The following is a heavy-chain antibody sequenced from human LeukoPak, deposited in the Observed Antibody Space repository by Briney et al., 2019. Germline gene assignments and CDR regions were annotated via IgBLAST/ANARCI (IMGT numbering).Heavy chain of an antibody. CDR3: ARVQTVLRFLEWLLPVGYFAY. J-gene: IGHJ4*02. D-gene: IGHD3-3*01. CDR1: GFTFSSYW. CDR2: IKQDGSEK. V-gene: IGHV3-7*01. Sequence: PGGSLRLSCAASGFTFSSYWMSWVRQAPGKGLEWVANIKQDGSEKYYVDSVKGRFTISRDNAKNSLYLQMNSLRAEDTAVYYCARVQTVLRFLEWLLPVGYFAYWGQGTLVTVSS.